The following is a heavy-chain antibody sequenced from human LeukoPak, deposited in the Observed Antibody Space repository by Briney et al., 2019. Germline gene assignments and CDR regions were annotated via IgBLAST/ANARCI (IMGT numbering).Heavy chain of an antibody. D-gene: IGHD1/OR15-1a*01. CDR3: AKDSPSRTATTEVPVDY. CDR2: IRSSSSSI. V-gene: IGHV3-48*01. Sequence: PGGSLRLSCAASGFTFSSYSMNWVRQAPGKGLEWGSYIRSSSSSIHYADSVKGRFTISRDNAKKSLYLQMNSLRAEDTAVYYCAKDSPSRTATTEVPVDYWGQGTLVTVSS. J-gene: IGHJ4*02. CDR1: GFTFSSYS.